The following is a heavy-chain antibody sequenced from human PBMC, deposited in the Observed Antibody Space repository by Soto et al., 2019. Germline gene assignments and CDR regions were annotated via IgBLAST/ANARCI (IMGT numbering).Heavy chain of an antibody. D-gene: IGHD1-26*01. Sequence: GASVKVSCKASGYTFSNYGVSWVRQAPGQGLEWMGGIIPIFGTANYAQKFQGRVTITADESTSTAYMELSSLRSEDTAVYYCARDMGATVYWGQGTLVTVSS. CDR1: GYTFSNYG. J-gene: IGHJ4*02. CDR3: ARDMGATVY. V-gene: IGHV1-69*13. CDR2: IIPIFGTA.